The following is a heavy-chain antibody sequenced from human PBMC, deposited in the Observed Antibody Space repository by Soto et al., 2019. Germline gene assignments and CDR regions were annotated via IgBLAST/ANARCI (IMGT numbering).Heavy chain of an antibody. Sequence: PSETLSLTCTVSGGSLSPNYWTWIRQPPGRGLEWIAYIYYSGSTNYNPSLKSRVTISVDTSKNQFSLKLSSVTAADTAVYYCARLGGYSYGYFDRLRVSYFDYWGQGTLVTVSS. CDR1: GGSLSPNY. D-gene: IGHD5-18*01. J-gene: IGHJ4*02. V-gene: IGHV4-59*08. CDR2: IYYSGST. CDR3: ARLGGYSYGYFDRLRVSYFDY.